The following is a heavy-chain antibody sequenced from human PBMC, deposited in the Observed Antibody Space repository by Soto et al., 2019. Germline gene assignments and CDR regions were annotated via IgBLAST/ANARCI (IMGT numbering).Heavy chain of an antibody. CDR2: IYSGGGT. CDR1: GFSVSNKY. J-gene: IGHJ4*02. Sequence: PGGSLRLSCAASGFSVSNKYMNWVRQAPGRGLEWVSVIYSGGGTYYAESVKGRFTISRDNSKNTVYLQMSTLRPEDTAVYCCAREGGSYGPFDCWGQGTLVTVPS. CDR3: AREGGSYGPFDC. D-gene: IGHD3-10*01. V-gene: IGHV3-53*01.